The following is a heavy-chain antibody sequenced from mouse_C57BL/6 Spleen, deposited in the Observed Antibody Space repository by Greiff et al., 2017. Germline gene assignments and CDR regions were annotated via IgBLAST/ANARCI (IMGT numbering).Heavy chain of an antibody. Sequence: VQLQQPGAELVKPGASVKMSCKASGYTFNSYWITWVKQRPGQGLEWIGDIYPGSGSTNYNEKFKSKATLTVDTSSSTAYMQLSSLTSEDSAVYYCAGGYYGSSPWFAYWGQGTLVTVSA. D-gene: IGHD1-1*01. CDR3: AGGYYGSSPWFAY. CDR2: IYPGSGST. V-gene: IGHV1-55*01. CDR1: GYTFNSYW. J-gene: IGHJ3*01.